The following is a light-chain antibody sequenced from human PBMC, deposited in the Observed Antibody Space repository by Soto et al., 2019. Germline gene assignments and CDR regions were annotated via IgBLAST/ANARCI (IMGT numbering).Light chain of an antibody. Sequence: EIVMTQSPATLSVSPGERATLSCRASQSFSSSYLAWYQQKRGQAPRLLVYGASSRATGIPDRFSGSGSGTDFTLTISRLEPADLAVYYCQQYGSSPTFGGGTRWIS. CDR1: QSFSSSY. V-gene: IGKV3-20*01. J-gene: IGKJ4*01. CDR3: QQYGSSPT. CDR2: GAS.